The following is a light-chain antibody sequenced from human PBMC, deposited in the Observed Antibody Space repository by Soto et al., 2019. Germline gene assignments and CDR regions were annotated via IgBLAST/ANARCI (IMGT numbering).Light chain of an antibody. CDR2: EVS. CDR1: SSDVGGYNY. CDR3: SSYSTV. Sequence: QLVLTQPASVSGSPGQSITISCTGTSSDVGGYNYVSWYQQHPGKAPKLMIYEVSNRPSGVSNRFSGSKSGNTASLTISGLQAEDEADYYCSSYSTVFGGGTKLTVL. J-gene: IGLJ3*02. V-gene: IGLV2-14*01.